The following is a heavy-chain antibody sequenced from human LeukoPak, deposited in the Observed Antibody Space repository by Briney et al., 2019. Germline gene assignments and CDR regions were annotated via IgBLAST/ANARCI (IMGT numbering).Heavy chain of an antibody. CDR1: GGTFSSYA. CDR3: ASLAPEISGVAAFDY. J-gene: IGHJ4*02. CDR2: IIPIFGTA. D-gene: IGHD3-3*01. V-gene: IGHV1-69*13. Sequence: SVKVSCKASGGTFSSYAISWVRQAPGQGLEWMGGIIPIFGTANYAQKFQGRVTITADESTSTAYMELSSLRSDDTAVYYCASLAPEISGVAAFDYWGQGTLVTVSS.